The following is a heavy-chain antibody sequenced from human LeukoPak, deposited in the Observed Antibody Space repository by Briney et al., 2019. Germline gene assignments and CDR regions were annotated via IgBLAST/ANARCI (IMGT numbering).Heavy chain of an antibody. CDR2: IYSGGST. D-gene: IGHD6-13*01. CDR1: GFTVSSNY. V-gene: IGHV3-53*01. Sequence: PGGSLRLSCAASGFTVSSNYMSWVRQAPGKGLEWVSVIYSGGSTYYADSVKGRFTISRDNSKNTLYLQMHSLRAEDTAVYYCARDYWLAAAGYYFDYWGQGTLVTVSS. CDR3: ARDYWLAAAGYYFDY. J-gene: IGHJ4*02.